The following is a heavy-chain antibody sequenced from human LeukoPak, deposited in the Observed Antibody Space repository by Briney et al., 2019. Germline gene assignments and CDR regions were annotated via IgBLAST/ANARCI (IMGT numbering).Heavy chain of an antibody. CDR3: ARGTYIVATNYAFDI. CDR1: GFTFSSYG. V-gene: IGHV3-33*01. J-gene: IGHJ3*02. Sequence: GGSLRLSCAASGFTFSSYGMHWVRQAPGKGLEWVAVIWYDGSNKYYADSVKSRFTISRDNSKNTLYLQMNSLRAEDTAVYYCARGTYIVATNYAFDIWGQGIMVTVSS. D-gene: IGHD5-12*01. CDR2: IWYDGSNK.